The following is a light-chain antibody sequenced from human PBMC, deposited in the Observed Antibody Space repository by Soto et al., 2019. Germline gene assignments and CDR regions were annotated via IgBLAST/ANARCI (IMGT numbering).Light chain of an antibody. CDR1: SSDVGGYNY. CDR3: SSYTRSSTRV. CDR2: EVN. Sequence: QSALTQPASVSGSPGQSITISCTGTSSDVGGYNYVSWYQHHPGKAPKLMICEVNNRPSGVSNRFSGSKSGNTASLTISGLQDEDEADYYCSSYTRSSTRVFGTGTKLTVL. J-gene: IGLJ1*01. V-gene: IGLV2-14*01.